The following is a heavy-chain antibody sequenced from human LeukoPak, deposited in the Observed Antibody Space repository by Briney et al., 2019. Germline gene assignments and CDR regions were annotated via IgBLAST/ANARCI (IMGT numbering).Heavy chain of an antibody. J-gene: IGHJ4*02. CDR3: ARGLSSRQIDN. CDR1: GYTFTNYY. Sequence: ASVKVSCKASGYTFTNYYIHWVRQAPGQGLEWMGGIIPIFGTANYAQKFQGRVTITADKSTSTAYMELSSLRSEDTAVYYCARGLSSRQIDNWGQGALVTVSS. D-gene: IGHD6-13*01. V-gene: IGHV1-69*06. CDR2: IIPIFGTA.